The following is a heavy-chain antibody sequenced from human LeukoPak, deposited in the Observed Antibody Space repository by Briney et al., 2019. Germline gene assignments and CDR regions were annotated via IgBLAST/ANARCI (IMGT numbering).Heavy chain of an antibody. Sequence: PGGSLRLSCAASGFTFDDYAMSWVRQAPGKGLEWVSVISGSGGSTYYADSVKGRFTISRDNFKNTLYLQMNSLRAEDTAIYYCAKDLGEWQDYWGQGTLVTVSS. J-gene: IGHJ4*02. CDR2: ISGSGGST. V-gene: IGHV3-23*01. CDR1: GFTFDDYA. D-gene: IGHD3-10*01. CDR3: AKDLGEWQDY.